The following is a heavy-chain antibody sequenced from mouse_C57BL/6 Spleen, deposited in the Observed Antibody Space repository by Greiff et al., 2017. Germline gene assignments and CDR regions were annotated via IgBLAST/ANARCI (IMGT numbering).Heavy chain of an antibody. CDR1: GYTFTSYW. Sequence: QVQLQQPGAELVRPGSSVKLSCKASGYTFTSYWMDWVKQRPGQGLEWIGNIYPSDSETHYNQKFKDKATLTVDKSSSTAYMQLSSLTSEDSAVYYCARGFSITTVVANAMDYWGQGTSVTVSS. CDR2: IYPSDSET. D-gene: IGHD1-1*01. J-gene: IGHJ4*01. CDR3: ARGFSITTVVANAMDY. V-gene: IGHV1-61*01.